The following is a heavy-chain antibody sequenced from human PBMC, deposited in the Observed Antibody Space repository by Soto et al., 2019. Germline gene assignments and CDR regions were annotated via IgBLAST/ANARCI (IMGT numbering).Heavy chain of an antibody. CDR1: GFTFSSYG. V-gene: IGHV3-30*18. J-gene: IGHJ4*02. CDR3: AKGCLAGYSSGWYDY. CDR2: ISYDGSNK. Sequence: QVQLVESGGGVVQPGRSLRLSCAASGFTFSSYGMHWVRQAPGKGLEWVAVISYDGSNKYYADSVKGRFTISRDNSKNTLYLQMNSLRAEDTAVYYCAKGCLAGYSSGWYDYWGQGTLVTVSS. D-gene: IGHD6-19*01.